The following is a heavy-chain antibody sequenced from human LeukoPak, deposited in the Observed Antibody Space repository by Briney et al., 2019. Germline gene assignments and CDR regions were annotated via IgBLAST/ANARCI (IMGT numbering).Heavy chain of an antibody. CDR1: GFTFSSYS. CDR2: ISSSSSYI. D-gene: IGHD3-22*01. J-gene: IGHJ4*02. Sequence: PGGSLRLSCAASGFTFSSYSMNWVRQAPGKGLEWVSSISSSSSYIYYADSVKGRFTISRDNAKNSLYLQMNSLRAEDTAVYYCARESVWYYYDSSGYLDYWGQGTLVTVSS. CDR3: ARESVWYYYDSSGYLDY. V-gene: IGHV3-21*01.